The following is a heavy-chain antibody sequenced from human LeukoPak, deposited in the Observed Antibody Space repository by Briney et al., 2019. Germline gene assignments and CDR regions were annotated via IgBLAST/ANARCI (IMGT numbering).Heavy chain of an antibody. J-gene: IGHJ6*02. CDR1: GGSISSYY. CDR2: IYYSGST. Sequence: SETLSLTCTVSGGSISSYYWSGIRQPPGKGLEWIGYIYYSGSTNYNPSLKSRVTISVDTSKNQFSLKLNSVTAADTAVYYCARDYGGNSNYYYYGMDVWGQGTTVTVSS. V-gene: IGHV4-59*01. CDR3: ARDYGGNSNYYYYGMDV. D-gene: IGHD4-23*01.